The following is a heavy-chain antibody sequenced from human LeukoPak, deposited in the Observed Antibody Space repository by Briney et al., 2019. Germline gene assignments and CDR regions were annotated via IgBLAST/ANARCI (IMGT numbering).Heavy chain of an antibody. J-gene: IGHJ5*02. CDR1: GYSISSGYY. Sequence: PSETLSLTCTVSGYSISSGYYWGWIRQPPGKGLEWIGRIYVSGSTTYNPSLESRVTMSLDTPKNQISLKVSSVTAADTAVYYCARDSGTTGEVKFDPWGQGTLVTVSS. CDR3: ARDSGTTGEVKFDP. D-gene: IGHD1-7*01. V-gene: IGHV4-38-2*02. CDR2: IYVSGST.